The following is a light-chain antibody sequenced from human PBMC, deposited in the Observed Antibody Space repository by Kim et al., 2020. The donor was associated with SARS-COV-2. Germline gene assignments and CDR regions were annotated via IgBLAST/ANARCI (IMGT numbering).Light chain of an antibody. Sequence: ASVGDKITSTCRASRNIDDWGAWYQQKPGRAPKLLIYKASTLKSGVPSTFSGSGSGTEFTLTTSSLQPDDFATYYCQQYRSYPWTFGQGTKVDIK. CDR1: RNIDDW. V-gene: IGKV1-5*03. CDR3: QQYRSYPWT. CDR2: KAS. J-gene: IGKJ1*01.